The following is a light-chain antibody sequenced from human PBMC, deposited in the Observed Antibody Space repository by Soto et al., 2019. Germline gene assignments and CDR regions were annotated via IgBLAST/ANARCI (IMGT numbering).Light chain of an antibody. V-gene: IGKV1-33*01. CDR1: QDISNY. Sequence: DIQMTQSPSSLSASVGDRVTITCQAGQDISNYLNWYQQKPGKAPKLLIHDASILETGVPSRFSGSGSGTDFTFTINSLQPGDIATYYCQQYYNLPLTFGGGTKVEIK. CDR2: DAS. J-gene: IGKJ4*01. CDR3: QQYYNLPLT.